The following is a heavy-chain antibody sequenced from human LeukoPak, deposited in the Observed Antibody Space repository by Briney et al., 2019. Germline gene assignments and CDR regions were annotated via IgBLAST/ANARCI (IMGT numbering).Heavy chain of an antibody. CDR3: ARDRRLHYYDSSGPLGYDYHSMDV. CDR1: GLIFGDCW. CDR2: IKQDGSER. J-gene: IGHJ6*02. V-gene: IGHV3-7*01. Sequence: GGSLRFSCVVSGLIFGDCWKSWVRQAPGKGLEWVANIKQDGSERYYVDSVKGRFTISRDNAKNSVYLQMDSLRADDTAVYYCARDRRLHYYDSSGPLGYDYHSMDVWGQGTTVTVSS. D-gene: IGHD3-22*01.